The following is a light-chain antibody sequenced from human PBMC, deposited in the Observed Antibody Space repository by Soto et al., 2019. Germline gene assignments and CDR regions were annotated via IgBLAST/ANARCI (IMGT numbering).Light chain of an antibody. J-gene: IGLJ1*01. V-gene: IGLV2-14*01. CDR2: DVN. Sequence: QSALTQPASVSGSPGQSITISCTGTSSDVGGYNYVAWYQQHPGKVPKLMIYDVNNRPSGVSNRFSGSKSGNTASLTISGLQAEDEADYYCSSYTGSHYVFGTVTKVTVL. CDR3: SSYTGSHYV. CDR1: SSDVGGYNY.